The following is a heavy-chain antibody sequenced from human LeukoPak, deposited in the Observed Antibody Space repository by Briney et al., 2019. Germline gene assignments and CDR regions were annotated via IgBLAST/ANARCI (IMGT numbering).Heavy chain of an antibody. CDR2: ISRDGRAT. CDR1: GFTFDDYS. D-gene: IGHD2-8*01. Sequence: GGSLRLSCVASGFTFDDYSFHWVRQAPGKGLEWLSLISRDGRATYYADSVKGRFTISRDNSKNSLYLQMNSLRTEDTALYYCTKDRYCTTTFCPLDYWGQGALVTVSS. J-gene: IGHJ4*02. V-gene: IGHV3-43*01. CDR3: TKDRYCTTTFCPLDY.